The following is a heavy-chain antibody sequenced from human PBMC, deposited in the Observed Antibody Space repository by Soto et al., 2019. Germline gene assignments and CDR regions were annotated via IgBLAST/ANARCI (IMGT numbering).Heavy chain of an antibody. J-gene: IGHJ3*02. CDR1: GGSFSGYY. CDR2: INHSGST. D-gene: IGHD3-22*01. Sequence: PSETLSLTCAVYGGSFSGYYWSWIRQPPGKGLEWIGEINHSGSTNYNPSLKSRVTISVDTSKNQFSLKLSSVTAADTAVYYCARGDYYDSSGYYYDDAFEIWGQGTMVTVPS. V-gene: IGHV4-34*01. CDR3: ARGDYYDSSGYYYDDAFEI.